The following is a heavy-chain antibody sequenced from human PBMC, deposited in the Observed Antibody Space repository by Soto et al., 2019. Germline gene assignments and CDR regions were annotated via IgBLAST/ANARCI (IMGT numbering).Heavy chain of an antibody. D-gene: IGHD3-3*01. V-gene: IGHV3-30-3*01. J-gene: IGHJ6*02. CDR2: ISYDGSNK. Sequence: GGSLRLSCAASGFTFSSYAMHWVRQAPGKGLEWVAVISYDGSNKYYADSVKGRFTISRDNSKNTLYLQMNSLRAEDTAVYYCARDQQRFLEWFSPDNYYYGMDVWGQGTTVTVSS. CDR3: ARDQQRFLEWFSPDNYYYGMDV. CDR1: GFTFSSYA.